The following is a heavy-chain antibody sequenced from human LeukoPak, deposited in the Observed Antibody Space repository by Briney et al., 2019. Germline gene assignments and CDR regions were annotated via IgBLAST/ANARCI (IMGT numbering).Heavy chain of an antibody. D-gene: IGHD5-18*01. Sequence: PSETLSLTCTVSGGSISSSSYYWGWIRQPPGKGLEWIGSIYYSGSTYYNPSLKSRVTIFVDTSKNQFSLKLSSVTAADTAVYYCASLSLGEGIQLWSNFDYWGQGTLVTVSS. CDR3: ASLSLGEGIQLWSNFDY. J-gene: IGHJ4*02. CDR1: GGSISSSSYY. CDR2: IYYSGST. V-gene: IGHV4-39*01.